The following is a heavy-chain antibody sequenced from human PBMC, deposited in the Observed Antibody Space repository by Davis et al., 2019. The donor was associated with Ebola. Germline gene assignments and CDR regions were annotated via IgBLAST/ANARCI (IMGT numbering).Heavy chain of an antibody. CDR2: IYHSGST. V-gene: IGHV4-30-2*01. CDR1: GGSISSGGYS. Sequence: LRLSCAVSGGSISSGGYSWNWIRQPPGKGLEWIGYIYHSGSTYYNPSLKSRVTISVDRSKNQFSLKLSSVTAADTAVYYCARSYDSSGYRVVPNWFDPWGQGTLVTVSS. CDR3: ARSYDSSGYRVVPNWFDP. J-gene: IGHJ5*02. D-gene: IGHD3-22*01.